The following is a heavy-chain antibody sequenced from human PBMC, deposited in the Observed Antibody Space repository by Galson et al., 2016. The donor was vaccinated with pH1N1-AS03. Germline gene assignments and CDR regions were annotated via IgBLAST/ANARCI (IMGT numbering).Heavy chain of an antibody. CDR2: IGGSGDYT. V-gene: IGHV3-23*01. J-gene: IGHJ4*02. D-gene: IGHD5-12*01. CDR3: ARKYSGFDY. Sequence: SLRLSCAVSGFTFSNYAMTWVRQAPGKGLEWVPVIGGSGDYTDYADSVKGRFTISRDNSKDTLYLQMNSLRAEDSAVYFCARKYSGFDYWGQGTLITVSS. CDR1: GFTFSNYA.